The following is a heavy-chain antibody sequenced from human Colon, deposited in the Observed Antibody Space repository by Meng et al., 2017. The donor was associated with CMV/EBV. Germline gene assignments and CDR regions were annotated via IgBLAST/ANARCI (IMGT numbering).Heavy chain of an antibody. D-gene: IGHD3-9*01. Sequence: GGSLRLSCAASGFTFSSYWMSWIRQAPGKGLEWLSYISNSGYTVYYADSVKGRFTISRDNAKSTLYLEMNHLRADDTAVYYCARTNYFDTTGYYSDDYWGQGTLVTVSS. CDR3: ARTNYFDTTGYYSDDY. CDR1: GFTFSSYW. V-gene: IGHV3-11*01. CDR2: ISNSGYTV. J-gene: IGHJ4*02.